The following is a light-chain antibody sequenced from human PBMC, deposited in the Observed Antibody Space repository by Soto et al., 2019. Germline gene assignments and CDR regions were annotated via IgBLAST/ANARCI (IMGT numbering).Light chain of an antibody. Sequence: EIVLTQSPATLSLSPGERATLSCRASQSVSSYLAWYQQKPGHAPRLLIYDASNRATGIPARFSGSGSGTDFTLTISSLVPEDFAVYYCQQRSNWPPATFGQGTKVEIK. CDR3: QQRSNWPPAT. V-gene: IGKV3-11*01. J-gene: IGKJ1*01. CDR1: QSVSSY. CDR2: DAS.